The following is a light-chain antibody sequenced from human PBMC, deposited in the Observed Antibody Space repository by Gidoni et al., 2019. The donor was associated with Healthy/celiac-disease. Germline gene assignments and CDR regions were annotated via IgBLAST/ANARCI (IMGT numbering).Light chain of an antibody. J-gene: IGLJ2*01. CDR1: SSDVGGYNY. CDR2: DVS. CDR3: SSYTSSSTRV. V-gene: IGLV2-14*01. Sequence: QSALTQPASVSGSPGQSITISCTGTSSDVGGYNYVSWYQQHPGKAPNLMIYDVSNRPSGVSNLFSVSKSGNTASLTISGLQAEDEADYYCSSYTSSSTRVFGGGTKLTVL.